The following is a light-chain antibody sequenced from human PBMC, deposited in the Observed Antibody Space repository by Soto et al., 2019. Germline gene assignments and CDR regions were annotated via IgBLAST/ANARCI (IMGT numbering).Light chain of an antibody. CDR3: NSYGGSDNFV. V-gene: IGLV2-8*01. CDR1: TRDIGGYNY. J-gene: IGLJ1*01. CDR2: DVS. Sequence: QSALTQPPSASGSPGQSVTISCTGTTRDIGGYNYVSWYQQYPGKAPKILIYDVSRRPSGVPDRFSGSKSGNTASLTVSVRQAEEEANYSSNSYGGSDNFVFGTGTKVTVL.